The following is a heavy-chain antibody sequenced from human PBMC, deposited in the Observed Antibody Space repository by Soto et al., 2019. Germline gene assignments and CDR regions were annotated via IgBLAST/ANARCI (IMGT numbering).Heavy chain of an antibody. D-gene: IGHD3-22*01. CDR2: ISSSSSYT. V-gene: IGHV3-11*06. CDR3: ARGTTYYYDSSPFDY. Sequence: PGGSLRLSCAASGFTFSDYYMSWIRQAPGKGLEWVSYISSSSSYTNYADSVKGRFTISRDNAKNSLYLQMNSLRAEDTAVYYCARGTTYYYDSSPFDYWGQGTLVTVSS. CDR1: GFTFSDYY. J-gene: IGHJ4*02.